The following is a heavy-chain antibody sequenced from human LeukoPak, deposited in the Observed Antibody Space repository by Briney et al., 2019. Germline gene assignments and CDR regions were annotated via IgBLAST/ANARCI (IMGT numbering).Heavy chain of an antibody. D-gene: IGHD5-18*01. Sequence: KTSETLSLTCAVYGGSFSGYYWSWIRQPQGKGLEWIGEINHSGSTNYNPSLKSRVTISVDTSKNQFSLKLSSVTAADTAVYYCARLGIQLWLRGSYFDYWGQGTLVTVSS. J-gene: IGHJ4*02. CDR2: INHSGST. CDR1: GGSFSGYY. CDR3: ARLGIQLWLRGSYFDY. V-gene: IGHV4-34*01.